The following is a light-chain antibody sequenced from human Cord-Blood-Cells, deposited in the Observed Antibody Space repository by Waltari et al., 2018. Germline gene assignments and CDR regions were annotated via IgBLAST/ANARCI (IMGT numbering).Light chain of an antibody. J-gene: IGKJ2*01. Sequence: EIVLTQSPATLSLSPGERATLACRASQRVSSYLAWYQQKLGQAPRLLIYDASNRATGIPARFSGSGSGTDFTLTISSLEPEDFAVYYCQQRSNWYTFGQGTKLEIK. CDR1: QRVSSY. V-gene: IGKV3-11*01. CDR2: DAS. CDR3: QQRSNWYT.